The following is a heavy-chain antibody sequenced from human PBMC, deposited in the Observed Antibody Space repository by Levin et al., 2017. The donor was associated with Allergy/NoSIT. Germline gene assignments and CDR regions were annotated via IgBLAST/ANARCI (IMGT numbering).Heavy chain of an antibody. CDR2: ISWNSGSI. CDR3: AKDIGRYFDWLSSNYYYYYYMDV. D-gene: IGHD3-9*01. CDR1: GFTFDDYA. V-gene: IGHV3-9*01. Sequence: LSLTCAASGFTFDDYAMHWVRQAPGKGLEWVSGISWNSGSIGYADSVKGRFTISRDNAKNSLYLQMNSLRAEDTALYYCAKDIGRYFDWLSSNYYYYYYMDVWGKGTTVTVSS. J-gene: IGHJ6*03.